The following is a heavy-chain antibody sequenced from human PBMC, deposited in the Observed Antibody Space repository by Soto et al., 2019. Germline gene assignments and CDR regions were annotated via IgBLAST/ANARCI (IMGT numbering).Heavy chain of an antibody. CDR2: ISAYNGNT. Sequence: GASVKVSCKASGYTFTSYGISWVRQAPGQGLEWMGWISAYNGNTNYAQKLQGRVTTTTDTSTSTAYMELRSLRSDDTAVYYCARAELMVRGVDNWFDPWGQGTLVTVS. V-gene: IGHV1-18*01. CDR1: GYTFTSYG. J-gene: IGHJ5*02. D-gene: IGHD3-10*01. CDR3: ARAELMVRGVDNWFDP.